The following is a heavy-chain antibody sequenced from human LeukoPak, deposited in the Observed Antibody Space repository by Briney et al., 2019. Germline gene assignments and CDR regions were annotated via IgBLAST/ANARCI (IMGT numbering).Heavy chain of an antibody. CDR2: IYHSGST. CDR3: ARETSDYGDVDAFDI. Sequence: SETLSLTCAVSGGSISSGGYSWSWIRQPPGKGLEWIGYIYHSGSTYYNPSLKSRVTISVDRSKNQFSLKPSSVTAADTAVYYCARETSDYGDVDAFDIWGQGTMVTVSS. D-gene: IGHD4-17*01. CDR1: GGSISSGGYS. V-gene: IGHV4-30-2*01. J-gene: IGHJ3*02.